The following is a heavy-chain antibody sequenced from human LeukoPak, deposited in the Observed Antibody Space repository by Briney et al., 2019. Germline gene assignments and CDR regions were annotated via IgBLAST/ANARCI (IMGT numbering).Heavy chain of an antibody. CDR2: INAGNGNT. CDR1: GYTFTSYA. V-gene: IGHV1-3*01. D-gene: IGHD2-15*01. Sequence: ASVKVSCKASGYTFTSYAMHWVRQAPGQRLEWMGWINAGNGNTKYSQKFQGRVTITRDTSASTAYMELSSLRSEDTAVYYCARTPKDTIANWFDPWGQGTLSPSPQ. CDR3: ARTPKDTIANWFDP. J-gene: IGHJ5*02.